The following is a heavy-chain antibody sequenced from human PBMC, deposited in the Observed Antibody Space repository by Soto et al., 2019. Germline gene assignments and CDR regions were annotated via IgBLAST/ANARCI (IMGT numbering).Heavy chain of an antibody. CDR1: GVTFIRQG. J-gene: IGHJ4*02. CDR3: ATSEGRDGYSIDD. D-gene: IGHD5-18*01. V-gene: IGHV1-69*13. CDR2: IIPIIGTP. Sequence: GASVKVSCKASGVTFIRQGMRWVRQAPGQGLEWMGGIIPIIGTPQYAQKFQDRVTITADESTSTAYMELSSLTSEDTAVYYCATSEGRDGYSIDDWGQGTMVTVSS.